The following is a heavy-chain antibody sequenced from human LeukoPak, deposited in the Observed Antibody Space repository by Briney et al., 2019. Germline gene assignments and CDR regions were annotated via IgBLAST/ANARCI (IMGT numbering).Heavy chain of an antibody. CDR1: GFTFSSYE. Sequence: PGGSLRLSCAASGFTFSSYEMNWVRQAPGKGLEWVSYISSSGSTIYYADSVKGRFTISRDNAKNSLYLQMNSLRAEDTAVYYCARVRWELYDYYYYYYMDVWGKGTTVTVSS. CDR3: ARVRWELYDYYYYYYMDV. D-gene: IGHD3-10*01. J-gene: IGHJ6*03. CDR2: ISSSGSTI. V-gene: IGHV3-48*03.